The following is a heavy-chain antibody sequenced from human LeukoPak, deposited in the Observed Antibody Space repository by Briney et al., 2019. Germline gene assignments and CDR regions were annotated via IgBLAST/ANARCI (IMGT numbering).Heavy chain of an antibody. J-gene: IGHJ4*02. CDR1: GFTFSNYT. CDR3: ARGGTTVTANIDY. V-gene: IGHV3-30-3*01. Sequence: GGSLRLSCAASGFTFSNYTVHWVRQAPGEGLKWVAFISYDGGNKFYADSVKGRFTISRDNSRNTLYLQMNSLRAEDTAVYYCARGGTTVTANIDYWGQGTLVTVSS. D-gene: IGHD4-17*01. CDR2: ISYDGGNK.